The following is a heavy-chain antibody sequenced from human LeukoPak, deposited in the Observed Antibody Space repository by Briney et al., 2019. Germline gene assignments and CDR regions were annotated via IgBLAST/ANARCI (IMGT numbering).Heavy chain of an antibody. CDR1: GFTFSSYG. Sequence: KPGGSLRLSCAGSGFTFSSYGMNWVRQAPGKGLEWVSSISSSSSYIYYADSVKGRFTISRDNAKNSLYLQMNSLRAEDTAVYYCGTARETFFDYWGQGTLVTVSS. J-gene: IGHJ4*02. CDR2: ISSSSSYI. CDR3: GTARETFFDY. V-gene: IGHV3-21*01. D-gene: IGHD2-15*01.